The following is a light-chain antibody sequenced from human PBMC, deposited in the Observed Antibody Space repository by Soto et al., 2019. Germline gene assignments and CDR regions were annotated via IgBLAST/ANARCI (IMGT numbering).Light chain of an antibody. J-gene: IGKJ5*01. CDR1: QDINTY. V-gene: IGKV1-9*01. CDR2: AAS. Sequence: DIQLTQSPSFLSASVGDRVTITCRASQDINTYLAWYQQKPGKAPKLLIFAASTLQNGVPSRFSGSGSGTEFTVRINSLQPEDFATYYCQQRKSYPLTFGQGTRLEIK. CDR3: QQRKSYPLT.